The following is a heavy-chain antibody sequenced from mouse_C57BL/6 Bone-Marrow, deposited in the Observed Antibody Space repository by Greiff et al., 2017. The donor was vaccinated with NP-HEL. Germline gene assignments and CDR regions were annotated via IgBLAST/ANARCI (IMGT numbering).Heavy chain of an antibody. Sequence: VQLQQSGPELVKPGASVKISCKASGYAFSSSWMNWVKQRPGKGLEWIGRIYPGDGDTNYNGKFKGKATLTADKSSSTAYMQLSSLTSEDSAVYFCARERGLTGTGFDYWGQGTTLTVSS. CDR3: ARERGLTGTGFDY. V-gene: IGHV1-82*01. CDR2: IYPGDGDT. CDR1: GYAFSSSW. J-gene: IGHJ2*01. D-gene: IGHD4-1*01.